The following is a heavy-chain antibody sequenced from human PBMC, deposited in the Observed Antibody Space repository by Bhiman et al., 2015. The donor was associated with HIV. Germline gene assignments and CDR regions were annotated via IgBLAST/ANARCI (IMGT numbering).Heavy chain of an antibody. CDR2: IKSKTDGGTT. V-gene: IGHV3-15*01. D-gene: IGHD1-26*01. CDR3: TTDRYSLPFFDY. CDR1: GFTFSDYY. Sequence: VQLVESGGGLVKPGGSLRLSCAASGFTFSDYYMSWIRQAPGKGLEWVGRIKSKTDGGTTDYAAPVKGRFTISRDDSKNTLYLQMNSLKTEDTAVYYCTTDRYSLPFFDYWGQGTLVTVSS. J-gene: IGHJ4*02.